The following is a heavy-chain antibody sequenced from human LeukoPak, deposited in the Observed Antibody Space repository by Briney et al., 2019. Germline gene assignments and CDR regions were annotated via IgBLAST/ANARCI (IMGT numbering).Heavy chain of an antibody. Sequence: GRSLRLSCAASGFTFSSYAMHWVRQAPGKGLEWVAVISYDGSNKYYADSVKGRFTISRDNSKNTLYLQMNSLRAEDTAVYYCARDQGLFDIWGQGTMVTVSS. V-gene: IGHV3-30-3*01. CDR1: GFTFSSYA. CDR3: ARDQGLFDI. J-gene: IGHJ3*02. CDR2: ISYDGSNK.